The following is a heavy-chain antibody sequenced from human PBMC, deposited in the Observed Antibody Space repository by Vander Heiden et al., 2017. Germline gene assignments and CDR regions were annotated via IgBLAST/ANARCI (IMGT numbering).Heavy chain of an antibody. D-gene: IGHD2-21*02. CDR3: ARVQDCGGDCYSHYFDY. CDR1: GFTFSRYA. CDR2: ISYDGSNK. V-gene: IGHV3-30*04. J-gene: IGHJ4*02. Sequence: QVQLVESGGGVVQPGRSLRLSCAASGFTFSRYAMQWVRQAPGKGLGWVAVISYDGSNKYYADSVKGRFTISRDNSKNTLYLQMNSLRAEDTAVYYCARVQDCGGDCYSHYFDYWGQGTLVTVSS.